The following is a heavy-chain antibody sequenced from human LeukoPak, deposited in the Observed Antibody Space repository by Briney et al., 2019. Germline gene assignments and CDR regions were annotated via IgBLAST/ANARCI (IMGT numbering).Heavy chain of an antibody. D-gene: IGHD1-26*01. CDR1: GFTFSSYS. J-gene: IGHJ4*02. CDR2: ISSSSSTI. V-gene: IGHV3-48*04. CDR3: ARDLVGATP. Sequence: PGGSLRLSCAASGFTFSSYSMNWVRQAPGKGLEWVSYISSSSSTIYYADSVKGRFTISRDNAKNSLYLQMNSLRAEDTAVYYCARDLVGATPWGQGTLVTVSS.